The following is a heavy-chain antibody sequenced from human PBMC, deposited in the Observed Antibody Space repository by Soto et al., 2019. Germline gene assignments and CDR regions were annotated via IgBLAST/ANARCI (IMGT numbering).Heavy chain of an antibody. D-gene: IGHD2-15*01. CDR2: IYYSGST. CDR3: ARGYCSGGSCYESADAFDI. V-gene: IGHV4-31*03. Sequence: QVQLQESGPGLVKPSQTLSLTCTVSGGSISSGGYYWSWIRQHPGKGLEWIGYIYYSGSTYYNPSLKSRVTISVDTSKIQFSLKLSSVTAADTAVYYCARGYCSGGSCYESADAFDIWGQGTMVTVSS. J-gene: IGHJ3*02. CDR1: GGSISSGGYY.